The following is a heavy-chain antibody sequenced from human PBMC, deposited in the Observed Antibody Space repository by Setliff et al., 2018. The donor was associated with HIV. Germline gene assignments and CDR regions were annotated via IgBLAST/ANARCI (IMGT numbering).Heavy chain of an antibody. D-gene: IGHD1-26*01. Sequence: HPGGSLRLSCAASGFTFSTYAMSWVRQAPGKGLEWVSVISGSGTTAYYADSVKGRFTISRDNSKNTVYLQMNSLIAEDTAIYYCAKMVGGSSGLAVWGKGTTVTVSS. V-gene: IGHV3-23*01. J-gene: IGHJ6*04. CDR3: AKMVGGSSGLAV. CDR1: GFTFSTYA. CDR2: ISGSGTTA.